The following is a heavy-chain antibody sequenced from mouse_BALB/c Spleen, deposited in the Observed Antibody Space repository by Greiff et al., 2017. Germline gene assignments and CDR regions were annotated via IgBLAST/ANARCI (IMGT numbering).Heavy chain of an antibody. V-gene: IGHV5-6-2*01. CDR2: INSNGGST. Sequence: EVMLVESGGGLVKLGGSLKLSCAASGFTFSSYYMSWVRQTPEKRLELVAAINSNGGSTYYPDTVKGRFTISRDNAKNTLYLQMSSLKSEDTALYYCARQWPVYDGYLLDYWGQGTTLTVSS. CDR1: GFTFSSYY. J-gene: IGHJ2*01. D-gene: IGHD2-3*01. CDR3: ARQWPVYDGYLLDY.